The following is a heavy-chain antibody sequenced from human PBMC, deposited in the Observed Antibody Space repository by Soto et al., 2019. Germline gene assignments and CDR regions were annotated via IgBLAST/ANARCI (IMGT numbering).Heavy chain of an antibody. V-gene: IGHV4-34*01. CDR3: GRAASVRIGGSGRRPLSVGRCFDP. D-gene: IGHD3-10*01. CDR2: INHSGTT. J-gene: IGHJ5*02. Sequence: SETLSLTCAVYGGSFSGYYWSWIRQPPGKGLEWVGEINHSGTTNYNPSLKSRLTISVDTSKNQFALKLSSVTAADTAVYYCGRAASVRIGGSGRRPLSVGRCFDPWGQGTLVTVSS. CDR1: GGSFSGYY.